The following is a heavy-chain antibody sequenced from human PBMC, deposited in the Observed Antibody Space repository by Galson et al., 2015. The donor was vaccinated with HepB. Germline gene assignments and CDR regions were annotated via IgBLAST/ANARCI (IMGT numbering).Heavy chain of an antibody. D-gene: IGHD6-13*01. Sequence: SLRLSCAASGFTFSSYAMTWVRQAPGKGLEWISAISGSGDRTYYADSVKGRFTVSRDNSKNTLYLQMSSLRAEDTALYYCANGAAGTTDYWGQGTLVTVSS. CDR1: GFTFSSYA. CDR3: ANGAAGTTDY. CDR2: ISGSGDRT. V-gene: IGHV3-23*01. J-gene: IGHJ4*02.